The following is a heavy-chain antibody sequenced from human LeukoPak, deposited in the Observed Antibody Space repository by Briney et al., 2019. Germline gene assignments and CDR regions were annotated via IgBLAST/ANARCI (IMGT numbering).Heavy chain of an antibody. CDR2: IYYSGST. CDR3: ARESGSYSCFDY. D-gene: IGHD1-26*01. Sequence: SETLSLTCTVSGGSISSYYWSWIRQPPGKGLEWIGYIYYSGSTNYNPSLKSRVTLSVDTSKNQFSLKLSSVTAADTAVYYRARESGSYSCFDYWGQGTLVTVSS. CDR1: GGSISSYY. J-gene: IGHJ4*02. V-gene: IGHV4-59*01.